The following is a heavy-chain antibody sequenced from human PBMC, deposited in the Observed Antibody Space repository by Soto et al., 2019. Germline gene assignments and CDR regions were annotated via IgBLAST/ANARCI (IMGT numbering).Heavy chain of an antibody. J-gene: IGHJ3*02. Sequence: GASVKVSCKASGYTFTSYGISWVRQAPGQGLEWMGWISAYNGNTNYAQKLRGRVTMTTDTSTSTAYMELRSLRSDDTAVYYCARAGYDFWSGYDNGAFDIRGQGTMVTVSS. CDR2: ISAYNGNT. CDR3: ARAGYDFWSGYDNGAFDI. V-gene: IGHV1-18*01. CDR1: GYTFTSYG. D-gene: IGHD3-3*01.